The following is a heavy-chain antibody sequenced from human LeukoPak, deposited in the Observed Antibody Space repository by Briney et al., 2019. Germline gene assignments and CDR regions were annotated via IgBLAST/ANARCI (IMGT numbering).Heavy chain of an antibody. J-gene: IGHJ4*02. CDR2: INHCGST. CDR3: ARVFGYYDSSGYYPLLDY. D-gene: IGHD3-22*01. Sequence: SETLSLTCAVYGGSFSGYYWSWIRQPPGKGLEWIGEINHCGSTNYNPSLKSRVTISVDTSKNQFSLKLSSVTAADTAVYYCARVFGYYDSSGYYPLLDYWGQGTLVTVSS. CDR1: GGSFSGYY. V-gene: IGHV4-34*01.